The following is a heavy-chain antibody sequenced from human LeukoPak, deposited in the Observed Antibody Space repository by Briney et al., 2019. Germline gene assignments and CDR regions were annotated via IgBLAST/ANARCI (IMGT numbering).Heavy chain of an antibody. CDR2: ITSSSSYI. J-gene: IGHJ3*02. D-gene: IGHD5-24*01. CDR3: ARDRDGYTFDI. Sequence: GGSLRLSCAASGFTFSSYGMNWVRQAPGKGLEWVSSITSSSSYIYYADSVKGRFTISRDNAQNSLYLQMHSLRGEDTAVYYCARDRDGYTFDIWGQGTMVTVSS. CDR1: GFTFSSYG. V-gene: IGHV3-21*01.